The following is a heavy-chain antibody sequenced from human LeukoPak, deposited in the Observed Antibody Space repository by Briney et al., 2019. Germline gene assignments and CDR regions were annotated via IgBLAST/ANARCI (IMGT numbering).Heavy chain of an antibody. J-gene: IGHJ4*02. CDR3: ARVVTTVTNARRGAFDY. V-gene: IGHV4-59*01. CDR2: IYYSGST. Sequence: SETLSLTCTVSGGSISSYYWSWIRQPPGKGLEWIGYIYYSGSTNYNPSLKSRVNISVATSKNPFSLKLTSVPAADTAVYSCARVVTTVTNARRGAFDYWGQGTLVTVSS. CDR1: GGSISSYY. D-gene: IGHD4-17*01.